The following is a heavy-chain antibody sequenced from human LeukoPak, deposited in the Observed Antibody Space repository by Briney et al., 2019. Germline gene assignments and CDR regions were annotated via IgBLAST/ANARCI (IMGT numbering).Heavy chain of an antibody. CDR3: ARSPYYDFWSGYYFRFDP. Sequence: PSETLSLTCTVSGGSISSSSYYWSWIRQPPGKGLEWIGYIYYSGSTNYNPSLKSRVTISVDTSKNQFSLKLSSVTAADTAVYYCARSPYYDFWSGYYFRFDPWGQGTLVTVSS. CDR2: IYYSGST. J-gene: IGHJ5*02. D-gene: IGHD3-3*01. V-gene: IGHV4-61*01. CDR1: GGSISSSSYY.